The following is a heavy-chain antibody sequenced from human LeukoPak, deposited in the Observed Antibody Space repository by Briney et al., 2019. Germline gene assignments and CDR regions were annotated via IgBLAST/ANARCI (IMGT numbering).Heavy chain of an antibody. CDR2: TIPIVGIT. CDR3: ARNLMYCSSTTCYLDY. J-gene: IGHJ4*02. CDR1: GGTFNSFG. Sequence: SVKVSCKASGGTFNSFGINWVRQAPGQGLEWLGRTIPIVGITNYAQKFQGRVTIIADNSTRTAYMELSSLTSEDTAVYYCARNLMYCSSTTCYLDYWGQGTLVTVSS. D-gene: IGHD2-2*01. V-gene: IGHV1-69*04.